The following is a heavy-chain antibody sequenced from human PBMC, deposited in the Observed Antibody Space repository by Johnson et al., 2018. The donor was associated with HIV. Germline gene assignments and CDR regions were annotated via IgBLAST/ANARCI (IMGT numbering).Heavy chain of an antibody. Sequence: QVQLVESGGGVVQPRGSLRLSCAASGFTFSSYGMHWVRQAPGKGLEWVAFIRYDGSNKYYAVSVKGRFTISRDNSKNTLYLQMNSLRAEDTAVYYCVKGQTGYSSSWDSGGAFDIWGQGTMVTVSS. CDR2: IRYDGSNK. J-gene: IGHJ3*02. V-gene: IGHV3-30*02. D-gene: IGHD6-13*01. CDR1: GFTFSSYG. CDR3: VKGQTGYSSSWDSGGAFDI.